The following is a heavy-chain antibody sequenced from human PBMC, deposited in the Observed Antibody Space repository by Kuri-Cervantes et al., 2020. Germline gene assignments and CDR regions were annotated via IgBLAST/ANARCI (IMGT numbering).Heavy chain of an antibody. D-gene: IGHD1-26*01. Sequence: GGSLRLSCAASGFTFDDYGMSWVRQAPGKGLEWVSGINWNGGITGYADSVKGRFTIFRDNSKNTLYLQMNSLRAEDTAVYYCARDGELLSRAFDIWGQGTMVTVSS. CDR2: INWNGGIT. J-gene: IGHJ3*02. CDR3: ARDGELLSRAFDI. CDR1: GFTFDDYG. V-gene: IGHV3-20*04.